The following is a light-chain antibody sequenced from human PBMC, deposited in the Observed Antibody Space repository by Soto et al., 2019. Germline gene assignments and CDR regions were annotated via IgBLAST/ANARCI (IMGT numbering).Light chain of an antibody. CDR2: EVD. J-gene: IGLJ2*01. V-gene: IGLV2-8*01. Sequence: QSALTQPPSASGSPGQSVTISCTGTSRDVGGYNFVSWYQQYPGKAPKLIIYEVDKRPSGVPGRFSGSKSGNTASLTVSGLQAEDEADYHCSSYAGLSLVFGGGTKLTVL. CDR3: SSYAGLSLV. CDR1: SRDVGGYNF.